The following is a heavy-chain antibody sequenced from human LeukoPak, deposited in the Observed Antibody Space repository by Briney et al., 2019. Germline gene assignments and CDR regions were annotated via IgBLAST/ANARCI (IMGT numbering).Heavy chain of an antibody. D-gene: IGHD3-22*01. CDR1: GFTFSSYS. V-gene: IGHV3-21*01. Sequence: GGSLRLSCAASGFTFSSYSMNWVRQAPGKGLEWVSSISSSSSYIYYADSVKGRFTISRDNAKNSLYLQMNSLRAEDTAVYYCAGLYDSSARAFDIWGQGTMVTVSS. CDR3: AGLYDSSARAFDI. CDR2: ISSSSSYI. J-gene: IGHJ3*02.